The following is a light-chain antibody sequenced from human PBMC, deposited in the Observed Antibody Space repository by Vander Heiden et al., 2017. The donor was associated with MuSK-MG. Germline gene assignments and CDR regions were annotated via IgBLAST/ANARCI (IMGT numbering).Light chain of an antibody. CDR1: PSRLNSNGYNY. J-gene: IGKJ2*01. Sequence: VMTQTPLSLPVTLGQRASISCRSSPSRLNSNGYNYLDWYLQKPGQSPQLLIYVGSNRASGVPDRFSGSGSGTEFTLKISRVEAEDVGVYYCRQDIQTPRTFGQGTKLEIK. CDR2: VGS. V-gene: IGKV2-28*01. CDR3: RQDIQTPRT.